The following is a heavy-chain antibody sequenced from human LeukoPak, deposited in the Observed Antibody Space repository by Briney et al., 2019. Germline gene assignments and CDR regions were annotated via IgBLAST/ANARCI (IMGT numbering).Heavy chain of an antibody. CDR3: ARVGDYDFWSGYYMPY. J-gene: IGHJ4*02. CDR2: IYSGGST. Sequence: GGSLRLSCAASGFTVSSNYMSWVRQAPGKGLEWVSVIYSGGSTYYADSVKGRFTISRDNSKNTLYLQMSSLRAEDTAVYYCARVGDYDFWSGYYMPYWGQGTLVTVSS. V-gene: IGHV3-66*01. D-gene: IGHD3-3*01. CDR1: GFTVSSNY.